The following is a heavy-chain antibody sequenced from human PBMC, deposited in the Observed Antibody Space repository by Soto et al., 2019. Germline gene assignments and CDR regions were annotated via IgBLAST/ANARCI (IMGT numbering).Heavy chain of an antibody. Sequence: PGGSLRLSGAVCGFSFSKFSMIWVRQAPWKGQEWVSGITGTGGSIEYADSVKGRFTISRDNSKKMVYLQMNSLRFEDTDIYYCAKDAVFGDGLWLPADLGQRTMVAVSS. D-gene: IGHD2-21*02. J-gene: IGHJ4*02. CDR1: GFSFSKFS. CDR2: ITGTGGSI. V-gene: IGHV3-23*01. CDR3: AKDAVFGDGLWLPAD.